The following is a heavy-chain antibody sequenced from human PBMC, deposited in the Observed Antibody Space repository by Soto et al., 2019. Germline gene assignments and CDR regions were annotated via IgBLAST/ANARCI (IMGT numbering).Heavy chain of an antibody. CDR2: IIPIFGTA. D-gene: IGHD3-9*01. CDR1: GGTFSSYA. V-gene: IGHV1-69*01. CDR3: ARSYYDILTGHIIPFPTLYGMDV. J-gene: IGHJ6*02. Sequence: QVQLVQSGAEVKKPGSSVKVSCKASGGTFSSYAISWVRQAPGQGLEWMGGIIPIFGTANYAQKFQGRVTSTADESTSKAYMELSSLRSEDTAVYYCARSYYDILTGHIIPFPTLYGMDVWGQRTTVTVSS.